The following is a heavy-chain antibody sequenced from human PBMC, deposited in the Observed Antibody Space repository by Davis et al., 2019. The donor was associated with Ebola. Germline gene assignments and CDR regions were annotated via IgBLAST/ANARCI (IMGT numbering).Heavy chain of an antibody. CDR3: TTPGIAVAGDY. CDR2: ISYDGSNK. D-gene: IGHD6-19*01. V-gene: IGHV3-30-3*01. CDR1: GFTFSSYA. Sequence: GESLKISCAASGFTFSSYAMHWVRQAPGKGLEWVAVISYDGSNKYYADSVKGRFTISRDNSKNTLYLQMNSLKTEDTAVYYCTTPGIAVAGDYWGQGTLVTVSS. J-gene: IGHJ4*02.